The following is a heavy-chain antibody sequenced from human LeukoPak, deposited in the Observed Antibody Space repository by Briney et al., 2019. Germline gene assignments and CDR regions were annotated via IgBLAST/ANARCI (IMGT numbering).Heavy chain of an antibody. J-gene: IGHJ6*03. CDR1: GFTVSSNY. CDR2: IYSGGST. Sequence: GGSLRLSCAASGFTVSSNYMSWVRQAPGKGLEWVSVIYSGGSTYYADSVKGRFTISRDNSKNTLYLQMNSLRAEDTAVYYCASLTIFGVVITPDYYYMDVWGKGTTVTVSS. V-gene: IGHV3-53*01. CDR3: ASLTIFGVVITPDYYYMDV. D-gene: IGHD3-3*01.